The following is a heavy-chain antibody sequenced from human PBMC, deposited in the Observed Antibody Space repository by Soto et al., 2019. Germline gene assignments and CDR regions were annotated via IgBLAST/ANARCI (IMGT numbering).Heavy chain of an antibody. V-gene: IGHV2-5*02. J-gene: IGHJ4*02. CDR2: LYWDDDK. CDR1: GFSLSTTRVG. CDR3: AHSKTSGMRYYFDY. Sequence: QITLKESGPTLVKPTQTLTLTCTFSGFSLSTTRVGVGWIRQPPGEALEWLALLYWDDDKPYSPSLKRRLTITKDTSKNPVVLTLTNMDPVDTATYYCAHSKTSGMRYYFDYWGQGTLVTVSS.